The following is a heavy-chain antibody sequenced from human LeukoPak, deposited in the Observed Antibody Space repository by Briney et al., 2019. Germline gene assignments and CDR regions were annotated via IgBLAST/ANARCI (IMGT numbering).Heavy chain of an antibody. CDR2: IVVGSGNT. CDR1: GFTFTSSA. D-gene: IGHD6-13*01. CDR3: AAYAAGTGGHGAFDI. Sequence: SVKVSRKASGFTFTSSAMQWVRQARGQRLEWIGWIVVGSGNTNYAQKFQERVTITRDMSTSTAYMELSSLRSEDTAVYYCAAYAAGTGGHGAFDIWGQGTMVTVSS. V-gene: IGHV1-58*02. J-gene: IGHJ3*02.